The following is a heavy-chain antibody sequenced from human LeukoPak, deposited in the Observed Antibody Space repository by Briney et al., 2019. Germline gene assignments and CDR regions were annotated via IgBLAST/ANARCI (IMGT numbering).Heavy chain of an antibody. CDR3: ARDLDFMWELRSDAFDI. CDR1: GFTFSSYA. CDR2: ISGSGGST. Sequence: GGSLRLSCAASGFTFSSYAMSWVRQAPGKGLEWVSAISGSGGSTYYADSVKGRFTISRDNSKNTLYLQMNSLRAEDTAVYYCARDLDFMWELRSDAFDIWGQGTMVTVSS. V-gene: IGHV3-23*01. D-gene: IGHD1-26*01. J-gene: IGHJ3*02.